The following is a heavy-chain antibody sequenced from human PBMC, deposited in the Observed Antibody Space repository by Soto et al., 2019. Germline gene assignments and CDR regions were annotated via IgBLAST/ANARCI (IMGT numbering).Heavy chain of an antibody. J-gene: IGHJ4*02. V-gene: IGHV4-59*08. D-gene: IGHD1-26*01. Sequence: PSETLSLTCTVSGGSISSYYWSWIRQPPGKGLEWIGYIYYSGGTNYNPSLKSRVTISVATSKNQFSLKLSSVTAADTAVYYCARRYGSAIDYWGQGTLVTVSS. CDR3: ARRYGSAIDY. CDR1: GGSISSYY. CDR2: IYYSGGT.